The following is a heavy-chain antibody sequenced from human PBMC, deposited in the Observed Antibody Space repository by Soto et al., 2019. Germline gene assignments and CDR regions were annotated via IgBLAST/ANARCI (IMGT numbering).Heavy chain of an antibody. Sequence: QVQLVQSATEVKKPGASVKVSCKASGYTFTRFGISWVRQAPGQGLEWMGWISAFNGATNYAQKFQDRITMTTDTPASTAYMELRSLRSDDTAVYYCARFYSSGWPRSDSDYWGQGTLVTVSS. V-gene: IGHV1-18*01. CDR1: GYTFTRFG. J-gene: IGHJ4*02. CDR2: ISAFNGAT. CDR3: ARFYSSGWPRSDSDY. D-gene: IGHD6-19*01.